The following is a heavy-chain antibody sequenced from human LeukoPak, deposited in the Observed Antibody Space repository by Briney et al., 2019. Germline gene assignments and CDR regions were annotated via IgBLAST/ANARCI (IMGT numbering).Heavy chain of an antibody. CDR3: AKKFTGTTVISGDYFDY. V-gene: IGHV3-33*06. J-gene: IGHJ4*02. Sequence: GTSLRLSCAASGFTFSRYGMHWVRQAPGKGLEWVAVIWFDGINTNHADSVKGRFTVSRDNSKNTLYLQMNSLRAEDTAVYYCAKKFTGTTVISGDYFDYWGQGTLVTVSS. CDR2: IWFDGINT. CDR1: GFTFSRYG. D-gene: IGHD4-17*01.